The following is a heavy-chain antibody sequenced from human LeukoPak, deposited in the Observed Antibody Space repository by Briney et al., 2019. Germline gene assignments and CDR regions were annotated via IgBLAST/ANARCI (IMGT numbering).Heavy chain of an antibody. CDR1: GFTFSTYW. CDR2: IKQDGSEK. Sequence: GGSLRLSCAASGFTFSTYWMTWVRQAPGKGLEWVASIKQDGSEKYYVDSVKGRLTISRDNAKNSLYLQMNTLRAEDTAVYYCARRVRGVIMGFDPWGQGTLVTVSS. CDR3: ARRVRGVIMGFDP. D-gene: IGHD3-10*01. V-gene: IGHV3-7*01. J-gene: IGHJ5*02.